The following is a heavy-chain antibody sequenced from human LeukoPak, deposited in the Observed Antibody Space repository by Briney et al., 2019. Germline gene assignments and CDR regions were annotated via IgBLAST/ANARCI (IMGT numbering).Heavy chain of an antibody. CDR1: GGSINSYY. J-gene: IGHJ4*02. Sequence: PSETLSLTCTVSGGSINSYYWSWIRQPAGKGLEWIGRIYSSGSTNYNPSLKSRVSMSVDTSKNQFSLKLTSATAADTAVYYCARGGKATVVTMWGQGILVTASS. D-gene: IGHD4-23*01. CDR2: IYSSGST. V-gene: IGHV4-4*07. CDR3: ARGGKATVVTM.